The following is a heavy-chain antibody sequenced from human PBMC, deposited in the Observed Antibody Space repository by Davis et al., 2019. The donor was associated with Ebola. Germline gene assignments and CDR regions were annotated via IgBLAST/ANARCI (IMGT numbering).Heavy chain of an antibody. CDR3: ARVEYSYGLDY. V-gene: IGHV4-59*01. J-gene: IGHJ4*02. CDR2: IYYSGST. D-gene: IGHD5-18*01. CDR1: GGSISTYY. Sequence: SETLSLTCTVSGGSISTYYWTWVRQPPGKGLEWIGNIYYSGSTNYNPSLKSRVTISVDTSKNQFSLKLSSVTAADTAVYYCARVEYSYGLDYWGQGTLVTVSS.